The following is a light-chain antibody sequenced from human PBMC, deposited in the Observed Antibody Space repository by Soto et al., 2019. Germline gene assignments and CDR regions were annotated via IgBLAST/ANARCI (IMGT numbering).Light chain of an antibody. V-gene: IGKV3-20*01. CDR3: QQYGTSEII. J-gene: IGKJ5*01. CDR1: QYVISN. Sequence: EIVLTQSPASLSVSPGERATLSCRASQYVISNLAWYQQKPGQAPRLLIYDTSSRASGIPDRFSGSGSGTDFTLTISRLETEDFAVFYCQQYGTSEIIFGQGTRLEI. CDR2: DTS.